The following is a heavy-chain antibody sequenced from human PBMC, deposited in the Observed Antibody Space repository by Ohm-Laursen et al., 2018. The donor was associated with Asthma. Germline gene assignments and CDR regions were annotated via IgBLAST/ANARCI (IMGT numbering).Heavy chain of an antibody. V-gene: IGHV3-23*01. J-gene: IGHJ4*02. CDR1: GFTFSSHA. CDR3: ARDRGGDRSFDY. CDR2: ISGSGGST. Sequence: GSLRLSCTASGFTFSSHAMSWVRQAPGKGLEWVSAISGSGGSTYYADSVKGRFTISRDNSKNTLFLQMSSLRDEDTAVYYCARDRGGDRSFDYWGQGTLVTVSS. D-gene: IGHD2-21*02.